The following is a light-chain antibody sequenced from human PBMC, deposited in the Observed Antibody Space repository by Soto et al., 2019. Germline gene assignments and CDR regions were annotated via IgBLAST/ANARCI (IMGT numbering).Light chain of an antibody. J-gene: IGLJ2*01. CDR3: QTWGTGTHVV. CDR1: SGHISYA. CDR2: LNSDGSH. Sequence: QSVLTQSPSASASLGASVKLTCTLSSGHISYAIAWHQQQPEKGPRYLMKLNSDGSHSKGDGIPDRFSGSSSGAERYLTISSLQTEDEADYYSQTWGTGTHVVFGGGTKLPVL. V-gene: IGLV4-69*01.